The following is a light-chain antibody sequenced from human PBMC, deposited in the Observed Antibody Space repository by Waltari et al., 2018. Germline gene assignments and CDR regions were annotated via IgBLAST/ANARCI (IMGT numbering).Light chain of an antibody. V-gene: IGLV2-23*01. Sequence: QSALTQPASVSGSPGQSITISYTGTSSDVGSYNLVSWYQQHPGKAPKLMIYEGSKRPSGVSNRFSGSKSGNTASLTISGLQAEDEADYYCCSYTAGSTWVFGGGTKLTVL. CDR1: SSDVGSYNL. CDR2: EGS. CDR3: CSYTAGSTWV. J-gene: IGLJ3*02.